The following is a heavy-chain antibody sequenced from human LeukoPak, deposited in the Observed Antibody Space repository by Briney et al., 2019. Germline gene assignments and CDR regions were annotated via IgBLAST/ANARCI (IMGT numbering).Heavy chain of an antibody. CDR2: IRGSGGST. Sequence: GGSLRLSCAASGFTFSSYAMSWVRQAPGKGLEWVSAIRGSGGSTYYADSVKGRFTISRDNSKNTLYLQMNSLRAEDTAVYYCAKDLGYYGSGSYYLDYWGQGTLVTVSS. D-gene: IGHD3-10*01. CDR1: GFTFSSYA. V-gene: IGHV3-23*01. J-gene: IGHJ4*02. CDR3: AKDLGYYGSGSYYLDY.